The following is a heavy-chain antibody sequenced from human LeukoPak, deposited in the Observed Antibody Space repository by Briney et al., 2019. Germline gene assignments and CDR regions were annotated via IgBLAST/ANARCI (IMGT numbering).Heavy chain of an antibody. CDR1: GSSFTSYW. Sequence: GESLQISCQGSGSSFTSYWIGWVRQLPGKGLEWMGIIYPGDSDTRFSPSFQGQVTISADKSISTAYLQWSSLKASDTAMYYCARRLLGSSSLVDPWGQGTLVTVSS. V-gene: IGHV5-51*01. D-gene: IGHD6-6*01. CDR2: IYPGDSDT. CDR3: ARRLLGSSSLVDP. J-gene: IGHJ5*02.